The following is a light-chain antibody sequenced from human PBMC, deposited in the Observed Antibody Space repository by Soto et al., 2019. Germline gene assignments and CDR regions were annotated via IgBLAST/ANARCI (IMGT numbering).Light chain of an antibody. CDR3: SSYTSSSTLVV. V-gene: IGLV2-14*01. Sequence: QSVLTQSASVSGSPGQSITISCTGTSSDVGGYNYVSWYQQHPGKAPKLMIYDVSNRPSGVSNRFSGSKSGNTASLTISGLQAEDEDDYYCSSYTSSSTLVVFGGGTKLTVL. J-gene: IGLJ2*01. CDR1: SSDVGGYNY. CDR2: DVS.